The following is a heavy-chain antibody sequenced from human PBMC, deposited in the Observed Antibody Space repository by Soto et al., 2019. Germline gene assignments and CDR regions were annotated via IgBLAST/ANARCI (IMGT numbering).Heavy chain of an antibody. D-gene: IGHD3-10*01. J-gene: IGHJ4*02. Sequence: GESLKISCKASGYSFTTYWIGWVRQMPGKGLEWMGIIYPGDSDTRFSPSFQGQVTISVDKSIHTAYLQWSSLKASDSAMYYCAIQAYQFDSYSFGYWGQGTLVTVSS. CDR1: GYSFTTYW. CDR3: AIQAYQFDSYSFGY. CDR2: IYPGDSDT. V-gene: IGHV5-51*01.